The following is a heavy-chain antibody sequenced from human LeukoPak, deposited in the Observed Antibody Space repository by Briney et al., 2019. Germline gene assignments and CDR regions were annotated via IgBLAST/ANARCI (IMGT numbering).Heavy chain of an antibody. Sequence: PSETLSLTCTVSGGSISSSSYYWGWIRQPPGKGLEWIGSIYYSGSTYYNPSLKSRVTISVDTSKNQFSLKLSSVTAADTAVYYCARTYGGTFDYWGQGTLVTVSS. J-gene: IGHJ4*02. CDR2: IYYSGST. CDR3: ARTYGGTFDY. V-gene: IGHV4-39*01. D-gene: IGHD4-23*01. CDR1: GGSISSSSYY.